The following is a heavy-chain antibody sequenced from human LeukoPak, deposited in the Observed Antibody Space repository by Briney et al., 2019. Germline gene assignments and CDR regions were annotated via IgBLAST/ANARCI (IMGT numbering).Heavy chain of an antibody. CDR3: ARQGYSGHSQGAAGY. CDR2: IIPIFGTA. D-gene: IGHD4-23*01. CDR1: GGTFSSYA. Sequence: ASVKVSCKASGGTFSSYAISWVRQAPGQGLEWMGGIIPIFGTANYAQKFQGRVTITADESTSTAYMELSSLRSEDTAVYYCARQGYSGHSQGAAGYWGQGTLVTVSS. J-gene: IGHJ4*02. V-gene: IGHV1-69*13.